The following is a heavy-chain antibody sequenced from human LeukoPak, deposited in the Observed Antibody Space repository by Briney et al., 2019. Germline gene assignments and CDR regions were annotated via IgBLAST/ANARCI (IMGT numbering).Heavy chain of an antibody. CDR2: IYYSGGT. V-gene: IGHV4-59*01. Sequence: SETLSLTCTVSGGSISSYYWSWIRQPPGKGLEWIGYIYYSGGTNYNPSLKSRVTISVDTSKNQFSLKLSSVTAADTAVYHCAREINYSSYMDVWGRGTTVTVSS. J-gene: IGHJ6*03. CDR1: GGSISSYY. CDR3: AREINYSSYMDV.